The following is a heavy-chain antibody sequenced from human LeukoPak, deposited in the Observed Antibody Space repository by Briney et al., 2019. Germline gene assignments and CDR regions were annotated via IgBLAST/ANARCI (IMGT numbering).Heavy chain of an antibody. CDR3: ARDPPRFGELLLSFDY. CDR2: ISSSSSTI. Sequence: GGSLRLSCAASGFTFSSYSMNWVRQAPGKGLEWVSYISSSSSTIYYADSVKGRFTISRDNAKNSLYLQMNSLRAEDTAVYYCARDPPRFGELLLSFDYWGQGTLVTVSS. J-gene: IGHJ4*02. V-gene: IGHV3-48*04. CDR1: GFTFSSYS. D-gene: IGHD3-10*01.